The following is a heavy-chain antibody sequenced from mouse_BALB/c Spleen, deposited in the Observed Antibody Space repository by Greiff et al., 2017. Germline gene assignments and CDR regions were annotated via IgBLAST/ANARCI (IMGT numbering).Heavy chain of an antibody. CDR1: GFTFSSYA. J-gene: IGHJ3*01. CDR3: ARGGSSYGRFAY. D-gene: IGHD1-1*01. Sequence: EVQRVESGGGLVKPGGSLKLSCAASGFTFSSYAMSWVRQTPEKRLEWVASISSGGSTYYPDSVKGRFTISRDNARNILYLQMTSLRSEDTAMYYCARGGSSYGRFAYWGQGTLVTVSA. CDR2: ISSGGST. V-gene: IGHV5-6-5*01.